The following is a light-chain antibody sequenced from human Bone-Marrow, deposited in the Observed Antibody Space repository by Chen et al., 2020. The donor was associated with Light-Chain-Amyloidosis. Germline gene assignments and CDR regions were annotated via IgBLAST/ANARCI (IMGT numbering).Light chain of an antibody. V-gene: IGKV1-5*01. CDR3: QQSYSTPYT. CDR1: QSISSW. Sequence: GDRVTITCRASQSISSWLAWYQQKPGKAPKLLIYEASSLESGVPSRFSGSGSGTEFTLTISSLQPEDFATYYCQQSYSTPYTFGQGTKLEIK. CDR2: EAS. J-gene: IGKJ2*01.